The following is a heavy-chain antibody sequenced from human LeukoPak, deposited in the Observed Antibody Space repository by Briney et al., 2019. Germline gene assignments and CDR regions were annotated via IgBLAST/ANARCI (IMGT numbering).Heavy chain of an antibody. CDR3: ARERGALSFDY. V-gene: IGHV4-59*01. Sequence: SETLSLTCTVSGGSISSYYWSWIRQPPGKGLEWIGYIYYSGSINYNPSLKSRVTISVDTSKNQFSLKLSSVTAADTAVYYCARERGALSFDYWGQGTLVTVSS. CDR2: IYYSGSI. D-gene: IGHD5-12*01. CDR1: GGSISSYY. J-gene: IGHJ4*02.